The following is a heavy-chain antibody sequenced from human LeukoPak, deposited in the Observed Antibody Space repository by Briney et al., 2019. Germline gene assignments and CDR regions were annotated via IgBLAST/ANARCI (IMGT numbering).Heavy chain of an antibody. V-gene: IGHV1-2*02. Sequence: ASVKVSCKASGDTFTGYYMHWVRQAPGQGLEWIGWVSANSGGTTYAQKFPGRVTMTSDTSISTAYMELSRLRSDDTAFFFRAGGGIRYAFGGRDWFDPWGQGTLVTVSS. CDR1: GDTFTGYY. J-gene: IGHJ5*02. CDR2: VSANSGGT. CDR3: AGGGIRYAFGGRDWFDP. D-gene: IGHD3-10*01.